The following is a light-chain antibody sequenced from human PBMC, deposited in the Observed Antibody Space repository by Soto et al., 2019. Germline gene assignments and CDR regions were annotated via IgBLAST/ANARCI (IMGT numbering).Light chain of an antibody. V-gene: IGLV1-44*01. CDR1: SSNIGNNT. J-gene: IGLJ3*02. CDR3: AAWDDSLNGPV. CDR2: TTN. Sequence: QSVLTQPPSASVTPGQRVSISCSGSSSNIGNNTVNWYRQFPETAPRLLIYTTNQRPSGVPDRFSGSKSGTSASLAISGLQSEDEADYYCAAWDDSLNGPVFGGGTKLTVL.